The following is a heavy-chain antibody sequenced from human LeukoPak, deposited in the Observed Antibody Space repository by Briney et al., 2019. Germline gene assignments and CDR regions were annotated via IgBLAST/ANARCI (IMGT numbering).Heavy chain of an antibody. CDR3: GRDVGP. Sequence: GGSLRLSCAASGFTFSSYEMNWVRQAPGKGLVWVSRINSDGSSTSYADSVKGRFTISRDSSKNTMYLQMNSLRVEDTAMYYCGRDVGPWGQGTLVTVSS. J-gene: IGHJ5*02. CDR2: INSDGSST. CDR1: GFTFSSYE. V-gene: IGHV3-74*01.